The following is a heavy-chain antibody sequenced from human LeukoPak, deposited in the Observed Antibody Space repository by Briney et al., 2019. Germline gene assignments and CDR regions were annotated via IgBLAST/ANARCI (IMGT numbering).Heavy chain of an antibody. V-gene: IGHV4-39*01. CDR2: IYYSGST. CDR3: ARHSPVPTVVTPGLIDY. J-gene: IGHJ4*02. CDR1: GGSISRNNYY. D-gene: IGHD4-23*01. Sequence: SETLSLTCTVSGGSISRNNYYWGWIRQPPGKGLEWIGSIYYSGSTYYNPSLKSRLTISVDTSRTQFSLNLGSVTAADTAVYYCARHSPVPTVVTPGLIDYWGQGTLVTVSS.